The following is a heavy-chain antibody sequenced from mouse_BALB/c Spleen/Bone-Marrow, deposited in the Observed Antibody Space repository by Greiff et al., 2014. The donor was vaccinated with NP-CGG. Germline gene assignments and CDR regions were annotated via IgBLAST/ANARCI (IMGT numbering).Heavy chain of an antibody. J-gene: IGHJ4*01. D-gene: IGHD2-4*01. V-gene: IGHV1-52*01. CDR3: ARRRGTMITTRDAMDY. Sequence: QVHVKQSGAELVRPGASVKLSCKASGYTFTSYWMNWVKQRPEQGLEWIGRIDPYDSETHYNQKFKDKAISTVDKSSSTAYMQLSSLTSEDSAVYYCARRRGTMITTRDAMDYWGQGTSVTVSS. CDR2: IDPYDSET. CDR1: GYTFTSYW.